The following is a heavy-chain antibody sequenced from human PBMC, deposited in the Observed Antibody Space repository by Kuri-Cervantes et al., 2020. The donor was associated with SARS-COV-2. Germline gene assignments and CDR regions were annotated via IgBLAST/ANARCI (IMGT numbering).Heavy chain of an antibody. CDR3: ATAPPFYDSSGYYNWFDP. J-gene: IGHJ5*02. D-gene: IGHD3-22*01. Sequence: ASVKVSCKASGYTFTGYGISWVRQAPGQGLEWMGGFDPEDGETIYAQKFQGRVTMTEDTSTDTAYMELSSLRSEDTAVYYCATAPPFYDSSGYYNWFDPWAQGTLVTVSS. CDR1: GYTFTGYG. V-gene: IGHV1-24*01. CDR2: FDPEDGET.